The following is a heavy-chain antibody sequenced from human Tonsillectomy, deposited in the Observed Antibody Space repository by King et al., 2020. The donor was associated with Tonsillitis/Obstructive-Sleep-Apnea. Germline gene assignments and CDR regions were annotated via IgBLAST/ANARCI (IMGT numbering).Heavy chain of an antibody. V-gene: IGHV4-34*01. D-gene: IGHD7-27*01. CDR1: GGSFSGYY. CDR2: INHSGST. CDR3: ARRSLTGDFWWSPPRTDY. J-gene: IGHJ4*02. Sequence: VKLQQWGAGLLKPSETLSLTCAVYGGSFSGYYWSWLRQPPGKGLEWIGEINHSGSTNYNPSLKSRVTISVDTSKNQFSLKLSSVTAADTAVYYCARRSLTGDFWWSPPRTDYWGQGTLVTVSS.